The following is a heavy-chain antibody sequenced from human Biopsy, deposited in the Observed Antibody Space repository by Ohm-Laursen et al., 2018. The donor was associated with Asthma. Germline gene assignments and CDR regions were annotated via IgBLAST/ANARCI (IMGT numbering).Heavy chain of an antibody. D-gene: IGHD1-1*01. CDR3: AKESGSNYAFDI. J-gene: IGHJ3*02. Sequence: SLRLSCAASGFTFSSYGMHWVRQAPGKGLEWVAVISYDGSNKYYADSVKGRFTISRDNSKNTLYLQMNSLRAEGTAVYYCAKESGSNYAFDIWGQGTMVTVSS. CDR2: ISYDGSNK. V-gene: IGHV3-30*18. CDR1: GFTFSSYG.